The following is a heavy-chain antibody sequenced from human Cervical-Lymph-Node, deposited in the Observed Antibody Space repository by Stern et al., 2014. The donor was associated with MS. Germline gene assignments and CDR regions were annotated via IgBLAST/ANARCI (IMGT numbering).Heavy chain of an antibody. V-gene: IGHV3-23*04. Sequence: EVQLEESGGGLVQPGGSLRVSCAASGFTFSSYAMTWVRQAPGKGLEWVSSISGTGGNTNYADSVKGRFTISRDDSKNTLYLQMNSLRAEDTAVYYCVKDSSYDYVWGSFPFDYWGQGTLVTVSS. D-gene: IGHD3-16*01. J-gene: IGHJ4*02. CDR3: VKDSSYDYVWGSFPFDY. CDR1: GFTFSSYA. CDR2: ISGTGGNT.